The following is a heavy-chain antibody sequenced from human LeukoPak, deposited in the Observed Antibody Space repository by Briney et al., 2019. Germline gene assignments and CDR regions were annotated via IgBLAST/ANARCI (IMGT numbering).Heavy chain of an antibody. CDR1: EFTVSRNY. CDR2: IFSNGDT. Sequence: GGSLRLSCTASEFTVSRNYMLWVRQAPGKGLEWVSLIFSNGDTHYADSVKGRFTISRDTSKNTVSLQMNSLRVEDTAMYYCTRDHMNYWGQGTLVTVSS. V-gene: IGHV3-53*01. CDR3: TRDHMNY. J-gene: IGHJ4*02.